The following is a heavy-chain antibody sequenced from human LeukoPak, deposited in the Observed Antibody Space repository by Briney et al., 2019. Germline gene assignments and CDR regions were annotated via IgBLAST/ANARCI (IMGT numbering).Heavy chain of an antibody. CDR2: ISSSSSYI. CDR3: ALYCSSANCHDAFDI. CDR1: GFTFSSYS. D-gene: IGHD2-15*01. J-gene: IGHJ3*02. V-gene: IGHV3-21*04. Sequence: GGSLRLSCAASGFTFSSYSMNWVRQAPGKGLEWVSSISSSSSYIYYADSVKGRFTISRDNAKNSLYLQMNSLGAEDTAMYYCALYCSSANCHDAFDIWGQGTMVTVSS.